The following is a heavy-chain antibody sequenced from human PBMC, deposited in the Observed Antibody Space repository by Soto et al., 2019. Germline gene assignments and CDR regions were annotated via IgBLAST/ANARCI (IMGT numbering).Heavy chain of an antibody. CDR3: VRDRGYPDSFDM. CDR2: INGDGSTI. CDR1: GFNFGAFW. J-gene: IGHJ3*02. D-gene: IGHD3-22*01. V-gene: IGHV3-74*03. Sequence: GCLGGSCGSLGFNFGAFWIHCLREAPGKWLVWVSHINGDGSTIVYADSVKGRFTISRDNAQSTLYLQMSSLRVDDTAVYFCVRDRGYPDSFDMWGPGTMVTVSS.